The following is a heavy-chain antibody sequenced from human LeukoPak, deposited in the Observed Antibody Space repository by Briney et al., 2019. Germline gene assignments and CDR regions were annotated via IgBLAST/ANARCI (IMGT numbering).Heavy chain of an antibody. V-gene: IGHV4-34*01. D-gene: IGHD1-26*01. J-gene: IGHJ4*02. CDR2: INHSGST. CDR3: ARLELIVGATIDY. Sequence: SETLSLTGAVYGGSFSGYYWSWIRQPPGKGLEWIGEINHSGSTNYNPSLKSRVTISVDTSKNQFSLKLSSVTAADTAVYYCARLELIVGATIDYWGQGTLVTVSS. CDR1: GGSFSGYY.